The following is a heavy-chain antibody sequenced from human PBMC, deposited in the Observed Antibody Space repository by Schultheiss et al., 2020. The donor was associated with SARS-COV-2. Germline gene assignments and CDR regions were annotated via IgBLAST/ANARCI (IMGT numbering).Heavy chain of an antibody. V-gene: IGHV3-21*01. CDR1: GFTFSSYS. J-gene: IGHJ3*02. Sequence: GGSLRLSCAASGFTFSSYSMNWVRQAPGKGLEWVSSISSSSSYIYYADSVKGRFTISRDNAKNSLYLQMNSLRAEDTAVYYCARDTTRLNDAFDIWGQGTMVTVSS. CDR3: ARDTTRLNDAFDI. D-gene: IGHD2/OR15-2a*01. CDR2: ISSSSSYI.